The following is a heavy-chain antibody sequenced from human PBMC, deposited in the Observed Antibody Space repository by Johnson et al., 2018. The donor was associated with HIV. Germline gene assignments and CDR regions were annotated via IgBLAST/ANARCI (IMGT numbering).Heavy chain of an antibody. V-gene: IGHV3-23*04. J-gene: IGHJ3*02. CDR1: GFTFSNSA. CDR2: IGGSGGST. CDR3: ARRAGGLGYCSGGSCQGGAFDI. Sequence: VQLVESGGGLVQPGGSLRLSCAASGFTFSNSAMSWVRQAPGKGLEWVSGIGGSGGSTHYADSVKGRFTISRDNSKNTLYLQMNSLRAEDTALYYCARRAGGLGYCSGGSCQGGAFDIWGQGTMVTVSS. D-gene: IGHD2-15*01.